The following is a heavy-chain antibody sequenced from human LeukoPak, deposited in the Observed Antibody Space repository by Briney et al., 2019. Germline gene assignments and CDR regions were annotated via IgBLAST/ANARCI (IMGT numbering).Heavy chain of an antibody. CDR1: GYTFTSYY. CDR2: INPSGGST. J-gene: IGHJ4*02. V-gene: IGHV1-46*01. D-gene: IGHD3-22*01. CDR3: AREITMIVPYLEVFDY. Sequence: ASMKVSCKASGYTFTSYYMHWVRQAPGQGLEWMGIINPSGGSTSYAQKFQGRVTMTRDTSTSTVYMELSSLRSEDTAVYYCAREITMIVPYLEVFDYWGQGTLVTVSS.